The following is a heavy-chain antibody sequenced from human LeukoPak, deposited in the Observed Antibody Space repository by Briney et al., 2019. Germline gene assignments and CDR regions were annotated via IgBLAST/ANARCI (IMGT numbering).Heavy chain of an antibody. Sequence: RPGGSLRLSCAASGFTFDDYGMSWVRQAPGKGLEWVSGLNWNGGTTGNADSVKGRFITSRDNAKNSLYLQMNSLRAEDTALYHCARSLSGITSGSYYDAFDIWGQGTMVTVSS. V-gene: IGHV3-20*01. CDR1: GFTFDDYG. D-gene: IGHD3-10*01. CDR2: LNWNGGTT. J-gene: IGHJ3*02. CDR3: ARSLSGITSGSYYDAFDI.